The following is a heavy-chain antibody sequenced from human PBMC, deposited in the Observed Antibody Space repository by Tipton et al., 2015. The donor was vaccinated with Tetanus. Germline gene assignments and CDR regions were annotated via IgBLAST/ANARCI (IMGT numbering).Heavy chain of an antibody. J-gene: IGHJ4*02. V-gene: IGHV3-13*01. CDR2: IGAAGDT. D-gene: IGHD3-22*01. CDR1: GFTFSSYD. Sequence: SLRLSCAASGFTFSSYDMHWVRQATGKGLEWVSVIGAAGDTYYPGSVKGRFTISRENAKNSLYLQMNSLRAGDTAVYYCARSSGYSGLGYWGQGTLVTASS. CDR3: ARSSGYSGLGY.